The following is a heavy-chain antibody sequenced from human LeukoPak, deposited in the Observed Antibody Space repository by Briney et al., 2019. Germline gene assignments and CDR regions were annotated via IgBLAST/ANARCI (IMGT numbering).Heavy chain of an antibody. D-gene: IGHD6-25*01. Sequence: GGSLRLSCAASGFTFSSYGMHWVRQAPGKGLEWVAVIADDGKDKHYVESVKGRFTISRDNSKNTLYLQMNSLRVEDTAVYYCARDRHIAAAGYYFDYWGQGTLVTVSS. V-gene: IGHV3-30*03. J-gene: IGHJ4*02. CDR2: IADDGKDK. CDR1: GFTFSSYG. CDR3: ARDRHIAAAGYYFDY.